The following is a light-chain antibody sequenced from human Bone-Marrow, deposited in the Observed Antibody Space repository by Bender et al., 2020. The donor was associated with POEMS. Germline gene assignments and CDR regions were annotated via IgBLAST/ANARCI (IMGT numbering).Light chain of an antibody. Sequence: QSALAQPPSASGSPGQSVTISCTGTSSDVGAYNLVSWYQQHPGKAPNLIIYEVSERPSGVSNRFSGSKSGNTASLTISGLQAEDEADYHCCSYAGTYPVIFGGGTRLTVL. CDR3: CSYAGTYPVI. J-gene: IGLJ2*01. CDR1: SSDVGAYNL. V-gene: IGLV2-23*02. CDR2: EVS.